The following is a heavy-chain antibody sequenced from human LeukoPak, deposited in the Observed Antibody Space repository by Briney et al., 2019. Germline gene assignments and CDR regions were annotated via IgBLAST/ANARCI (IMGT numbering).Heavy chain of an antibody. CDR2: ISGSGGRS. Sequence: GGSLRLSCAASGFTFNTYVMSWVRQAPGKGLEWVSTISGSGGRSYYADSVKGRFTISRDNAKNSLYLQMNSLRAEDTAVYYCARDRGGTTAFDYWGQGTLVTVSS. J-gene: IGHJ4*02. D-gene: IGHD1-1*01. CDR3: ARDRGGTTAFDY. CDR1: GFTFNTYV. V-gene: IGHV3-23*01.